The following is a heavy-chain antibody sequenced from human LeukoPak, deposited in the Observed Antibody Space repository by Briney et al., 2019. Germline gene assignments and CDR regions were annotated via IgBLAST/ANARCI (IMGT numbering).Heavy chain of an antibody. CDR1: RFTFSSYG. V-gene: IGHV3-30*02. J-gene: IGHJ4*02. Sequence: GGSLRLSCAASRFTFSSYGMHWVRQAPGKGLEWVAFIRYDGSNKYYADSVKGRFTISRDNSKNTLYLQMNSLRAEDTAVYYCAKDSNGYCSGGSCYPLDYWGQGTLVTVSS. CDR3: AKDSNGYCSGGSCYPLDY. D-gene: IGHD2-15*01. CDR2: IRYDGSNK.